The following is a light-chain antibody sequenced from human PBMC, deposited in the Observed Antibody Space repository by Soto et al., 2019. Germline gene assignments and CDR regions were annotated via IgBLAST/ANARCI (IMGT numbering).Light chain of an antibody. CDR2: DTS. V-gene: IGKV3-20*01. CDR1: QSVSSSY. J-gene: IGKJ1*01. Sequence: VLTQSPGTLSLSPGERATLSCRASQSVSSSYLAWYQQKRGQAPRLLIYDTSTRATGIPDRFSGSGSGTDFTLTISRLEPEDFAVYHCQQCGASPWTFGQGTKVDIK. CDR3: QQCGASPWT.